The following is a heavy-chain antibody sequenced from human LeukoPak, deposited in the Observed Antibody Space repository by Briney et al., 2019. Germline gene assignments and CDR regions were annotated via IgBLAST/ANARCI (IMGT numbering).Heavy chain of an antibody. CDR2: ISSSGSTI. D-gene: IGHD3-22*01. CDR1: GFTFSSYE. J-gene: IGHJ6*03. CDR3: ARDQYDSSGYWPYYYYYMDV. V-gene: IGHV3-48*03. Sequence: GGSLRLSCAASGFTFSSYEMNWVRQAPGKGLEWVSYISSSGSTIYYADSVKGRFTISRDNAKNSLYLQMNSLRAEDTAVYYCARDQYDSSGYWPYYYYYMDVWGKGTTVTISS.